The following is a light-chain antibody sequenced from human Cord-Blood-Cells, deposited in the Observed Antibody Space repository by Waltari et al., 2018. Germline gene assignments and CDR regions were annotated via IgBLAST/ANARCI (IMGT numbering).Light chain of an antibody. J-gene: IGLJ2*01. CDR2: SNN. CDR1: SPNIGRNT. V-gene: IGLV1-44*01. CDR3: AAWDDSLNGVV. Sequence: QSVLTQPPSASGTPGQRVTISCSGSSPNIGRNTVNWYQQLPGTAPKLLIYSNNQWPSGVPDRFSGSKSGTSASLAISGIQSEDEADYYCAAWDDSLNGVVFGGGTKLTVL.